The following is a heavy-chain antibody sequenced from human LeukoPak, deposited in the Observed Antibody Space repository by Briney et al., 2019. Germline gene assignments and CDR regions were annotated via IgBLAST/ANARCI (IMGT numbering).Heavy chain of an antibody. CDR1: GYTFTGYY. CDR3: ARDSYEDYYYDY. V-gene: IGHV1-2*02. J-gene: IGHJ4*02. D-gene: IGHD5-18*01. CDR2: INPNSGVT. Sequence: ASVKVSCEASGYTFTGYYMHWVRQAPGQGLEWMGWINPNSGVTNYAQKFQGRVTMTRDTSISTAYMELSRLRSDDTALFYCARDSYEDYYYDYWGQGTLVTVSS.